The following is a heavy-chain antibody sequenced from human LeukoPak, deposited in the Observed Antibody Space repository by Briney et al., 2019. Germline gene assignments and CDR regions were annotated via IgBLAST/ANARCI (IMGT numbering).Heavy chain of an antibody. CDR2: IYYSGST. CDR3: ARFTPQGYGWGGYNRFDP. J-gene: IGHJ5*02. V-gene: IGHV4-59*01. Sequence: SETLSLTCTVSGGSISSYYWNWIRQPPGKGLEWVGYIYYSGSTNYNPSLKSRVTISVDTSKNQFSLNLTSVNAANTAVYYCARFTPQGYGWGGYNRFDPWGQGTLVTVSS. D-gene: IGHD3-16*01. CDR1: GGSISSYY.